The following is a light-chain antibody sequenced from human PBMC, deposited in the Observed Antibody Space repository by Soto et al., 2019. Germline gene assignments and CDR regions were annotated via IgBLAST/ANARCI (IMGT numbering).Light chain of an antibody. V-gene: IGLV2-14*01. CDR1: SSDVGGYNY. J-gene: IGLJ2*01. CDR3: ISYTSSSPYVV. Sequence: QSALTQPASVSGSPGQSITISCTGTSSDVGGYNYVSWYQQHPGYAPKLMIYDVSNRPSGVSIRFSGSKSGNTASLTISGLQDEDEADYYCISYTSSSPYVVFGGGTKLTVL. CDR2: DVS.